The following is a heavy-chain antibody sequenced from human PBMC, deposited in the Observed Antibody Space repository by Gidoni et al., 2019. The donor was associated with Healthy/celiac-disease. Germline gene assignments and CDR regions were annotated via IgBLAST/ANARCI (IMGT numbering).Heavy chain of an antibody. D-gene: IGHD4-17*01. Sequence: QVQLVQSGAEVKKPGSSVKVSCKASGGTFSSYAISWVRQAPGQGLEWMGRIIPILGIANYAQKFQGRVTITADKSTSTAYMELSSLRSEDTAVYYCARDPKPYGDYYYYYMDVWGKGTTVTVSS. CDR2: IIPILGIA. J-gene: IGHJ6*03. V-gene: IGHV1-69*04. CDR3: ARDPKPYGDYYYYYMDV. CDR1: GGTFSSYA.